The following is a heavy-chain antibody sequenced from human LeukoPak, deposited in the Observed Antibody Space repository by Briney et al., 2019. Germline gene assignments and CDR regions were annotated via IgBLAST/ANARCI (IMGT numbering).Heavy chain of an antibody. D-gene: IGHD1-26*01. V-gene: IGHV3-9*01. CDR2: ISWNSGSI. J-gene: IGHJ6*02. CDR1: GLTFDDYA. CDR3: AKDIWEGESGYYYYYGMDV. Sequence: PGRSLRLSCAASGLTFDDYAMHWVRQAPGKGLEWVSGISWNSGSIGYADSVKGRFTISRDNAKNSLYLQMNSLRAEDTALYYCAKDIWEGESGYYYYYGMDVWGQGTTVTVSS.